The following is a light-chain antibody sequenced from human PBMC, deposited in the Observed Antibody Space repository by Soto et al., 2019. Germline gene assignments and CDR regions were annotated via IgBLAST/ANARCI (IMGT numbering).Light chain of an antibody. J-gene: IGKJ1*01. CDR3: QQYIDWPTGT. CDR1: QSVSSS. CDR2: ETS. Sequence: EIVVTQSPATLSVSPGERVTLSCRASQSVSSSLAWYQQRHGQAPRLLRYETSTRAAGISARFSGSGSGTDFTLTISSLQSEDFAVYYCQQYIDWPTGTCGRGPAVEIK. V-gene: IGKV3-15*01.